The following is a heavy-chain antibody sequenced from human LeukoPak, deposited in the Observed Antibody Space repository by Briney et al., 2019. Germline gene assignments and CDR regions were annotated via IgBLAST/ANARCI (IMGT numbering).Heavy chain of an antibody. D-gene: IGHD3-22*01. CDR3: ASGWYYYDSSGQFDY. Sequence: PGGSLRLSCAASGFTFRSYGMHWVRQAPGKGLEWVAFIRYDGSNRYYADPVKGQFTISRDNSKNTLYLQMNSLRSEDTAVYYCASGWYYYDSSGQFDYWGQGTLVTVSS. CDR1: GFTFRSYG. V-gene: IGHV3-30*02. J-gene: IGHJ4*02. CDR2: IRYDGSNR.